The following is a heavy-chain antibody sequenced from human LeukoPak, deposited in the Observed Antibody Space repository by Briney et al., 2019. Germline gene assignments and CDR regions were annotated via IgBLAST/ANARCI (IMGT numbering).Heavy chain of an antibody. V-gene: IGHV3-7*01. J-gene: IGHJ4*01. CDR1: GFTIDNFY. Sequence: GGSLRLSCTASGFTIDNFYMSWVRQAPGKGLEWVANIDEAGKDRYYADSVKGRFTISRDNTKNSLHLDRTSLRAEDTATYFCARARAGVVFNYFDYWGQGVLVPVSS. CDR3: ARARAGVVFNYFDY. CDR2: IDEAGKDR. D-gene: IGHD3-16*01.